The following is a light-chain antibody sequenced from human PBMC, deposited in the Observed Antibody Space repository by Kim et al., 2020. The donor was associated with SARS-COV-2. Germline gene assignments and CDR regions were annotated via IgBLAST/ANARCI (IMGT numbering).Light chain of an antibody. Sequence: FASVGDSVTRTGRASENIGTWLAWNQQKPGRAPSLLIYLASTLESGVPPRFSVTGSGTEFSLTISSLQPDDFATYYCQHYSRFPYTFGQGTKLEIK. V-gene: IGKV1-5*03. CDR2: LAS. J-gene: IGKJ2*01. CDR3: QHYSRFPYT. CDR1: ENIGTW.